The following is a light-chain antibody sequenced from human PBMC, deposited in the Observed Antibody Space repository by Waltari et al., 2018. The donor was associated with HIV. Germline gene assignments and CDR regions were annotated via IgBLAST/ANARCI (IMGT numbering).Light chain of an antibody. V-gene: IGLV1-40*01. CDR2: GNI. CDR1: CSNTAANYY. J-gene: IGLJ3*02. Sequence: SVLTQPPSVSGSPRQRVTISRTRSCSNTAANYYVHWYQHLPGTAPKLLIYGNIYRPSGVPDRFSAAKSGTSASLAITGLQADDEADYYCQSYDSSLSGWVFGGGTKLTV. CDR3: QSYDSSLSGWV.